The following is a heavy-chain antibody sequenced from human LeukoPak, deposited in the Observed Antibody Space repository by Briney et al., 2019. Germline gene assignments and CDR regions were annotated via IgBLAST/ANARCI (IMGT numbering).Heavy chain of an antibody. Sequence: SETLSLTCTVSGGSISSYYWSWIRQPPGKGLEWIGYIYYSGSTNYNPSLKSRVTISVDTSKNQFSLKLSSVTAADTAVYYCARGARAVFGGDAFDIWGQGTMVTVSS. CDR2: IYYSGST. CDR3: ARGARAVFGGDAFDI. V-gene: IGHV4-59*01. J-gene: IGHJ3*02. D-gene: IGHD3-3*01. CDR1: GGSISSYY.